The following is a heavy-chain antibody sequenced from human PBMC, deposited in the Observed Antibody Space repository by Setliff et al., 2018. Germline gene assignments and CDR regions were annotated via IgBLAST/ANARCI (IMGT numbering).Heavy chain of an antibody. J-gene: IGHJ4*02. D-gene: IGHD3-16*02. Sequence: LRLSCAASGFTFSSYGMHWVRQAPGKGLERVAVIYHDGGNKYYADSVKGRFTISRDSSKNTLYLQMSSLRSEDTAVYYCVKASSDLSMAYFDLWGQGTLVTVSS. CDR2: IYHDGGNK. CDR3: VKASSDLSMAYFDL. V-gene: IGHV3-33*03. CDR1: GFTFSSYG.